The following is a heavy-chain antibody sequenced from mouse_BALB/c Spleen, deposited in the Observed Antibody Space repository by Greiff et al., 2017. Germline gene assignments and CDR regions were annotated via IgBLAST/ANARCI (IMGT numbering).Heavy chain of an antibody. CDR3: AREGGDCDPDWYFDV. V-gene: IGHV5-17*02. D-gene: IGHD2-4*01. J-gene: IGHJ1*01. CDR2: ISSGSSTI. Sequence: EVMLVESGGGLVQPGGSRTLSCAASGFTFSSFGMHWVRQAPEKGLEWVAYISSGSSTIYYADTVKGRVTISRDNPKNTLFLQMTSLRTEATAMYYCAREGGDCDPDWYFDVWGEGTTVTVSS. CDR1: GFTFSSFG.